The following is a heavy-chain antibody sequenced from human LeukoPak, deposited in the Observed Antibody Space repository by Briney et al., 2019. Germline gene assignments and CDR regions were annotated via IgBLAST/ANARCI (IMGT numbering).Heavy chain of an antibody. CDR3: ARVYDSSGYLPFDY. Sequence: ASVKVSCKASGYTFTSYGISWVRQAPGQGLEWRGWISAYNGNTNYAQKLQGGVTMTTDTSTSTAYMELRSLRSDDTAVYYCARVYDSSGYLPFDYWGQGTLVTVSS. D-gene: IGHD3-22*01. J-gene: IGHJ4*02. CDR1: GYTFTSYG. CDR2: ISAYNGNT. V-gene: IGHV1-18*01.